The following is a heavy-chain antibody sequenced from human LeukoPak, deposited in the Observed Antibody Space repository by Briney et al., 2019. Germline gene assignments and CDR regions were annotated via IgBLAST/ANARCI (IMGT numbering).Heavy chain of an antibody. CDR3: ASLSRPYSSSWGGYFDY. CDR1: GGSISSGGYS. Sequence: SETLSLTRAVSGGSISSGGYSWSWIRQPPGKGLEWIVYIYHSGSTNYNPSLKSRVTISVDTSKNQFSLKLSSVTAADTAVYYCASLSRPYSSSWGGYFDYWGQGTLVTVSS. CDR2: IYHSGST. V-gene: IGHV4-30-2*01. D-gene: IGHD6-13*01. J-gene: IGHJ4*02.